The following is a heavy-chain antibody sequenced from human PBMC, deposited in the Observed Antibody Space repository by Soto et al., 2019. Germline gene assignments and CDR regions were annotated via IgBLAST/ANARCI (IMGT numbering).Heavy chain of an antibody. J-gene: IGHJ2*01. D-gene: IGHD5-12*01. CDR1: GFTFSSYW. Sequence: QAGGSLRLSCAASGFTFSSYWMSWVRQAPGKGLEWVANIKQDGSEKYYVDSVKGRFTISRDNAKNSLYLQMNSLRAEDTAVYYCARARRDGYKDWYFDLWGRGTLVTVSS. CDR2: IKQDGSEK. V-gene: IGHV3-7*01. CDR3: ARARRDGYKDWYFDL.